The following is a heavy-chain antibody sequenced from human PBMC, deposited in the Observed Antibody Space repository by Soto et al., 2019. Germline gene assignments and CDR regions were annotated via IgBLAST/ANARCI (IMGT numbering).Heavy chain of an antibody. CDR2: ISYDGNNK. V-gene: IGHV3-30*18. D-gene: IGHD1-1*01. CDR3: AKSVYNWNDGFFAY. J-gene: IGHJ4*02. Sequence: QVQLVESGGGVVQPGRSLRLSCAASGFTFSTYGMHWVRQAPGKGLDWVAAISYDGNNKYYADTVKGRFTITRDSSENTLYLQMNSLIAEDTAVYYCAKSVYNWNDGFFAYWGQGTLVTVST. CDR1: GFTFSTYG.